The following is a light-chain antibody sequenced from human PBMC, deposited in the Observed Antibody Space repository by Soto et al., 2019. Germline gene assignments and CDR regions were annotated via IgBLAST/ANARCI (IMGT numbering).Light chain of an antibody. CDR2: GAS. CDR1: QSVSSSY. CDR3: QQYNNWPPLT. Sequence: EIVLTQSPGTLSLSPGERATLSCRASQSVSSSYLAWYQQKPGQAPRLLIYGASSRATGIPDRFSGSGSGADFTLTISRLEPEDFAVYYCQQYNNWPPLTFGGGTKVGIK. V-gene: IGKV3-20*01. J-gene: IGKJ4*01.